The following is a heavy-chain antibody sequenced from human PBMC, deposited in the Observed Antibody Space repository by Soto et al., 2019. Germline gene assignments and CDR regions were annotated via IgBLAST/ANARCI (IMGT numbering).Heavy chain of an antibody. D-gene: IGHD3-9*01. CDR3: GRIHPSRVLRYFDCSSPRFFY. CDR1: GFTFSSYA. Sequence: GGSLRLSCAASGFTFSSYAMHWVRQAPGKGLEWVAVISYDGSNKYYADSVKGRFTISRDNSKNTLYLQMNSLRAEDTAVYYCGRIHPSRVLRYFDCSSPRFFYGGRGPLVPVPS. J-gene: IGHJ4*02. V-gene: IGHV3-30-3*01. CDR2: ISYDGSNK.